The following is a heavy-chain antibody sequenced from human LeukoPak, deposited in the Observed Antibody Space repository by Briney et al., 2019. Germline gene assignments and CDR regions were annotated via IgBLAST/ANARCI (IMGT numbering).Heavy chain of an antibody. CDR1: GGSISSYY. Sequence: SETLSLTCTVSGGSISSYYWSWIRQPPGKGLEWIGYIYYSGSTNYNPSLKSRVTISVDTSKNQFSLKLSSVTAADTAVYYCARSPPYDFWSGYYIGYYFDYWGQGTLVTVSS. J-gene: IGHJ4*02. V-gene: IGHV4-59*12. CDR3: ARSPPYDFWSGYYIGYYFDY. D-gene: IGHD3-3*01. CDR2: IYYSGST.